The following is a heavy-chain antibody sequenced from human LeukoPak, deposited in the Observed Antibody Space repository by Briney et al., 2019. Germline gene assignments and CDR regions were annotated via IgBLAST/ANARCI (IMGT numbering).Heavy chain of an antibody. CDR1: GGFISSYY. J-gene: IGHJ6*02. Sequence: SETLSLTCTVSGGFISSYYWTWIRRTPGKGLEWIGFINYSGSTNYNPSLKSRVTLSLDTSKNQFSLSLTSVTAADTAVYYCARRGAARRYDGLDVWGQGTTVTVSS. V-gene: IGHV4-59*08. CDR3: ARRGAARRYDGLDV. CDR2: INYSGST. D-gene: IGHD6-6*01.